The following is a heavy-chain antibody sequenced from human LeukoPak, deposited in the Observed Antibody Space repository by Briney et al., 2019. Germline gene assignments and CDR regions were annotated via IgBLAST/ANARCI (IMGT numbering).Heavy chain of an antibody. V-gene: IGHV3-23*01. Sequence: GGSLRLSCAASGFTFSIFAMSWVRQAPGKGLEGVSAISGSGGSTYYADSVKGRFTISRDNSKNTLYLQMNRLRAEDTAVYYCAKRGGLPPLDYYYYYMDVWGKGTTVTVSS. D-gene: IGHD2-21*02. J-gene: IGHJ6*03. CDR1: GFTFSIFA. CDR3: AKRGGLPPLDYYYYYMDV. CDR2: ISGSGGST.